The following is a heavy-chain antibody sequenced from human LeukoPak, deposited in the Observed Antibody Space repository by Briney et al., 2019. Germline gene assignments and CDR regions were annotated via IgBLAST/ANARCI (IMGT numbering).Heavy chain of an antibody. CDR2: ISYDGSNA. D-gene: IGHD3-10*01. CDR3: ANENYYGSGSYADH. Sequence: GGSLRLSCAASGFTFNNYGMHWVRQAPGKGLEWVAIISYDGSNAYYADSVKGRFTISRDNSKNTLYLQMNSLRAEDTAVYYCANENYYGSGSYADHWGQGTLVTVSS. J-gene: IGHJ4*02. CDR1: GFTFNNYG. V-gene: IGHV3-30*18.